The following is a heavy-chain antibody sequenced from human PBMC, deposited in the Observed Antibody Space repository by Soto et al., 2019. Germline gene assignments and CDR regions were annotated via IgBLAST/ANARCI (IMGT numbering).Heavy chain of an antibody. CDR3: ERVDTYDAFDI. CDR1: GGSISSSSYY. J-gene: IGHJ3*02. V-gene: IGHV4-39*01. D-gene: IGHD3-16*01. Sequence: PSETLSLTCTVSGGSISSSSYYWGWIRQPPGKGLEWIGSIYYSGSTYYNPSLKSRVTISVDTSKNQFSLKLSSVTAADTAVYYCERVDTYDAFDIWGQGTMVTVSS. CDR2: IYYSGST.